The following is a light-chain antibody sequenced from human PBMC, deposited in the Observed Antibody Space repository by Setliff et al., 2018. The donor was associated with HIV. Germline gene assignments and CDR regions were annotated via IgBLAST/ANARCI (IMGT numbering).Light chain of an antibody. J-gene: IGLJ1*01. V-gene: IGLV1-44*01. Sequence: QFVLTQPPSASGTPGQKVTISCSGSSSNIGSNTVNWYQQLPGTAPKLLIYSSNVRPSRVPDRFSGSKSGTSASLAISGLQAEDEADYYCAAWDDSLTGYVFGTGTKVTVL. CDR3: AAWDDSLTGYV. CDR1: SSNIGSNT. CDR2: SSN.